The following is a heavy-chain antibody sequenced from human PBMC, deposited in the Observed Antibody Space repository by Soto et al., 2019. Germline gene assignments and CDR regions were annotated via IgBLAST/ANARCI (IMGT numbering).Heavy chain of an antibody. J-gene: IGHJ6*02. V-gene: IGHV5-10-1*01. CDR1: GYSFTSYW. CDR2: IDPSDSYT. Sequence: PGESLKISCKGSGYSFTSYWISWVRQMPGKGLEWMGRIDPSDSYTNYSPSFQGHVTISADKSTSTAYLQWSSLKASDTAMYYCASPIAVATGNGMDXLGQGTTLTVSS. D-gene: IGHD6-19*01. CDR3: ASPIAVATGNGMDX.